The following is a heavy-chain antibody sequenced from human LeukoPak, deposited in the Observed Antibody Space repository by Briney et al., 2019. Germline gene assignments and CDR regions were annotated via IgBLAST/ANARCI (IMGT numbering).Heavy chain of an antibody. J-gene: IGHJ4*02. Sequence: GASVKVSCKASGYTFTSYDINWVRQATGQGLEWMGWVNPNSGNTGYAQKLQGRVTMTTDTSTSTAYMELRSLRSDDTAVYYCARDPLGDSSGWYGNWGQGTLVTVSS. CDR2: VNPNSGNT. CDR3: ARDPLGDSSGWYGN. V-gene: IGHV1-8*01. CDR1: GYTFTSYD. D-gene: IGHD6-19*01.